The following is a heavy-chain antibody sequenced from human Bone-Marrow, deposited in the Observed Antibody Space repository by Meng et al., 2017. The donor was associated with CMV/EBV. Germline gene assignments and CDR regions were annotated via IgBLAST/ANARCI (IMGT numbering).Heavy chain of an antibody. CDR3: ARGASSSVGWFDP. CDR1: GGTFSSYA. J-gene: IGHJ5*02. V-gene: IGHV1-69*05. Sequence: KASGGTFSSYAISCVRQAPGQGLEWMGGIIPIFGTANYAQKFQGRVTITTDESTSTAYMELSSLRSEDTAVYYCARGASSSVGWFDPWGQGTLVTVSS. CDR2: IIPIFGTA. D-gene: IGHD6-25*01.